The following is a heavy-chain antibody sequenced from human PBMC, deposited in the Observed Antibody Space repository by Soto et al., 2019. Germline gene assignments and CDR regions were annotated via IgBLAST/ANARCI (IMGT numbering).Heavy chain of an antibody. CDR3: AHSVVAGLGYYFDY. Sequence: QITLKESGPPLVKPTQTLTLTCTFSGFSLSSTRVAVGWIRQPPGKALEWLALIYWDDDKRYSPFLKSRLTLSKGTSKNQVVLTMANMDPVDTATYYCAHSVVAGLGYYFDYWGQGTLVTVSS. D-gene: IGHD6-19*01. CDR2: IYWDDDK. V-gene: IGHV2-5*02. J-gene: IGHJ4*02. CDR1: GFSLSSTRVA.